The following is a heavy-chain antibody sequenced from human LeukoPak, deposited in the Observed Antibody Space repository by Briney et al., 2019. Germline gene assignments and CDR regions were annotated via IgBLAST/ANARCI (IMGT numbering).Heavy chain of an antibody. CDR3: ARDSLNYGMDV. CDR2: ICYSGST. Sequence: SETLSLTCTVSGGSISSGGYYWSWIRQHPGKGLEWIGYICYSGSTYYNPSLKSRVTISVDTSKNQFSLKLSSVTAADTAVYYCARDSLNYGMDVWGQGTTVTVSS. J-gene: IGHJ6*02. CDR1: GGSISSGGYY. V-gene: IGHV4-31*03.